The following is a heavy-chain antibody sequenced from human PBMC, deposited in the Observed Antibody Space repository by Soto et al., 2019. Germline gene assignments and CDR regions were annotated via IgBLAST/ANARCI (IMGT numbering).Heavy chain of an antibody. V-gene: IGHV4-31*03. J-gene: IGHJ6*03. Sequence: SETLSLTCTVSGGSISSGGYYWSWIRQHPGKGLEWIGYTYYSGSTYYNPSLKSRVTISVDTSKNQFSLKLSSVTAADTAVYYCARASGRGYYYYYMDVSGKATTVTVSS. CDR3: ARASGRGYYYYYMDV. CDR2: TYYSGST. CDR1: GGSISSGGYY. D-gene: IGHD3-10*01.